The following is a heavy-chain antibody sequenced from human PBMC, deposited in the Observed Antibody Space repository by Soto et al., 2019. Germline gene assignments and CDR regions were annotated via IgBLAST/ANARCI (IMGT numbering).Heavy chain of an antibody. J-gene: IGHJ4*02. CDR1: GFDFSNTW. Sequence: LSCATSGFDFSNTWIHWVRQVPGKGLVWVSRINSDGSSKIYADSVKGRFTISRDNAKNTVYLQMSSLSVEDTAVYYCAKDWFYTIDSWGQGTPVTVSS. CDR3: AKDWFYTIDS. CDR2: INSDGSSK. V-gene: IGHV3-74*01. D-gene: IGHD3-16*01.